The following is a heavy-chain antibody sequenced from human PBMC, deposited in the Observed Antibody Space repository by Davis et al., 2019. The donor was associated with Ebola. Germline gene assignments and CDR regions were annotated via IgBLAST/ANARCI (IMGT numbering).Heavy chain of an antibody. J-gene: IGHJ4*02. CDR3: ARQRITIFGVPRGDLDY. Sequence: GESLKISCKGSGYSFTSYWIGWVRQMPGKGLEWMGIIYPGDSDTRYSPSFQGQVTISADKSLTTAYLQWSSLKASDTAIYYCARQRITIFGVPRGDLDYWGQGTLVTVSS. CDR1: GYSFTSYW. V-gene: IGHV5-51*01. D-gene: IGHD3-3*01. CDR2: IYPGDSDT.